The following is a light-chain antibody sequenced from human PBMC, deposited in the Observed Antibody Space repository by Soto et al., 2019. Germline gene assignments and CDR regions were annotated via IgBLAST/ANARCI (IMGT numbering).Light chain of an antibody. CDR3: LQYYNFSWT. Sequence: AIQMTQSPSSLSSSLGDRVAISCRASQDIRNTLAWYQQKPGEAPKLLIFAASNLQSGVPSRFSVSGSVTDCTLAITGLQKEDVATYYCLQYYNFSWTFGQGTKVDIK. J-gene: IGKJ1*01. CDR1: QDIRNT. V-gene: IGKV1-6*01. CDR2: AAS.